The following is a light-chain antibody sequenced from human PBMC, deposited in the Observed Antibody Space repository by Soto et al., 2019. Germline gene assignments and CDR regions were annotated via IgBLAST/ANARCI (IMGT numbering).Light chain of an antibody. Sequence: DIQMTQSPSSLSASVGDRVTITCRASQSITGYLNWYQQKPGKAPKLLIYAASSVQSGVPSRFSGSGSGTDFTLTISSLQRDDFATYFCQQSLGSPYTFGQGTRLETK. CDR2: AAS. CDR3: QQSLGSPYT. J-gene: IGKJ2*01. CDR1: QSITGY. V-gene: IGKV1-39*01.